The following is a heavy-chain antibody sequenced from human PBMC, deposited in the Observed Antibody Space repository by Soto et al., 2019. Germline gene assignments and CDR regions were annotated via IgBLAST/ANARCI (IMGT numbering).Heavy chain of an antibody. CDR3: ARVLPPFAP. CDR1: GYTFTIYV. J-gene: IGHJ5*02. Sequence: QVQLVQSGAEVKKPGASVKVSCKASGYTFTIYVLSWVRQAPGQGLEWMGWINAYNVNTNYAQKLQGRVTMTTVTSTSTAYMELRSRGSDDTAVYYCARVLPPFAPWGQGPRVTVSS. V-gene: IGHV1-18*01. CDR2: INAYNVNT.